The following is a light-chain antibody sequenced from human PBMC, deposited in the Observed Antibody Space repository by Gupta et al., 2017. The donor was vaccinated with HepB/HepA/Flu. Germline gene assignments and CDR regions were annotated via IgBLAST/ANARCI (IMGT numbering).Light chain of an antibody. CDR3: GTWDSSLSGGV. V-gene: IGLV1-51*02. Sequence: SVLTQAPSVSAAPGQKVTISCSGSSSNIGYNYVSWYQQVPGTAPKLLIYENDKRPSGIPARFSGSRSGTSATLGITGLQAGDEADYYCGTWDSSLSGGVFGGGTKLTVL. CDR2: END. J-gene: IGLJ3*02. CDR1: SSNIGYNY.